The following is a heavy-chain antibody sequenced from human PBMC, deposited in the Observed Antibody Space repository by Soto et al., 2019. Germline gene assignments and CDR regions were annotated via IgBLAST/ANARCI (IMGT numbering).Heavy chain of an antibody. Sequence: QVQLVESGGGVVQPGRSLRLSCAASGFTFSSYGMHWVRQGPGKGLEWEAVISYDGSNKYYADSVKGRFTISRDNSKDTLYLQMNSLRAEDTAVYYCAKDENSGYDLPFDYWGQGTLVTVSS. CDR3: AKDENSGYDLPFDY. D-gene: IGHD5-12*01. J-gene: IGHJ4*02. CDR1: GFTFSSYG. V-gene: IGHV3-30*18. CDR2: ISYDGSNK.